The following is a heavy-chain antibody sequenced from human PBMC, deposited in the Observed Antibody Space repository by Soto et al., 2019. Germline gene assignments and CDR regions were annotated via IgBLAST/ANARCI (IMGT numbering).Heavy chain of an antibody. CDR1: GFTVSSNY. CDR3: TVFYCGADCYSVPSDY. D-gene: IGHD2-21*02. J-gene: IGHJ4*02. V-gene: IGHV3-66*01. Sequence: GGSLRLSCAASGFTVSSNYMSWVRQAPGKGLEWVSVIYSGGSTYYADSVKGRFTISRDDSKNTAYLQMDSLKTEDTAVYYCTVFYCGADCYSVPSDYWGQGTLVTVSS. CDR2: IYSGGST.